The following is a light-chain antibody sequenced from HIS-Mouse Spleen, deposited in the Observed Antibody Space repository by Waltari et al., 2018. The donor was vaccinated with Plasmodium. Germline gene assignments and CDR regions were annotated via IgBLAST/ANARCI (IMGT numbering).Light chain of an antibody. J-gene: IGLJ3*02. V-gene: IGLV3-10*01. CDR1: ALPHQA. CDR2: EDS. CDR3: YSTDSSGNHRV. Sequence: SSELTQPPSVSVSPGQTARITCSGDALPHQAAPLYQQKSGQAPVLVIYEDSKRPSGIPERFSGSSSGTMATLTISGAQVEDEADYYCYSTDSSGNHRVFGGGTKLTVL.